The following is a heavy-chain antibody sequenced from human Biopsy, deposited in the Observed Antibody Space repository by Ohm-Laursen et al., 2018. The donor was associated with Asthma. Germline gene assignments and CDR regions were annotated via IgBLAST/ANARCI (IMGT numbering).Heavy chain of an antibody. CDR2: IMTVFGTT. Sequence: GASVKVSCKAPGGTFSNFAISWLRQAPGQGLEWLGGIMTVFGTTNYAQKFQGRVTITADESTSTAYMEVTSLRSGDTAIYYCARCQVGYSSGWSLLLKKIYYSGMDVWGQGTAVTVSS. D-gene: IGHD6-19*01. V-gene: IGHV1-69*13. CDR3: ARCQVGYSSGWSLLLKKIYYSGMDV. J-gene: IGHJ6*02. CDR1: GGTFSNFA.